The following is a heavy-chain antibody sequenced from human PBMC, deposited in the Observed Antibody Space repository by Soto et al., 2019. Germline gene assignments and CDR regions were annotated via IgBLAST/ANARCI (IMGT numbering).Heavy chain of an antibody. CDR1: GFTFSSYS. CDR2: ISSSSSTI. V-gene: IGHV3-48*02. CDR3: ASGYTRDSSGYYYVFGY. Sequence: PGGSLRLSCAASGFTFSSYSMNWVRQAPGKGLEWVSYISSSSSTIYYADSVKGRFTISRDNAKNSLYLQMNSLRDEDTAVYYCASGYTRDSSGYYYVFGYWGQGTLVTVSS. D-gene: IGHD3-22*01. J-gene: IGHJ4*02.